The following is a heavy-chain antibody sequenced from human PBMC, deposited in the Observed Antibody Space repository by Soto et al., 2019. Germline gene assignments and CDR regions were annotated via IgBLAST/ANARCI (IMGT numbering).Heavy chain of an antibody. CDR3: ARGLQWLIPFDS. CDR1: GFTVSSNY. CDR2: LYSGGNT. D-gene: IGHD3-16*01. J-gene: IGHJ4*02. V-gene: IGHV3-53*01. Sequence: PGGSLRLSCAASGFTVSSNYMNWVRQAPGKGLEWVSVLYSGGNTYYADSVKGRFTISRDNSKNTLYLQMNSLRVEDTAVYYCARGLQWLIPFDSWGQGTLVTVSS.